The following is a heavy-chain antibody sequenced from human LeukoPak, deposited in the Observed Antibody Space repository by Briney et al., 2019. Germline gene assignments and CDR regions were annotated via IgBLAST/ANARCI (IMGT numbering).Heavy chain of an antibody. CDR3: AKRGGGWLTENAFDI. CDR1: GFTFSDYY. Sequence: GGSLRLSCAASGFTFSDYYMTWIRQAPGKGLEWVSYISSSGSIIYYADSVKGRFIISRDNAKNSLYLQMNSLRAEDTAVYYCAKRGGGWLTENAFDIWGQGTMVTVSS. D-gene: IGHD6-19*01. CDR2: ISSSGSII. J-gene: IGHJ3*02. V-gene: IGHV3-11*01.